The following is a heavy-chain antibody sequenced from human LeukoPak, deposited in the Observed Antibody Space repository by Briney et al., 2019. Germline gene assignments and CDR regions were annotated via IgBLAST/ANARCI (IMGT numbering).Heavy chain of an antibody. Sequence: ASVKVSCKASGYTFTGYYMHWVRQAPGQALEWMGRINPNSGGTNYAQKFQGRVTMTRDTSISTAYMELSRLRSDDTAVYYCAREGSSGYDFWSGYQNWFDPWGQGTLVTVSS. CDR2: INPNSGGT. CDR1: GYTFTGYY. V-gene: IGHV1-2*06. D-gene: IGHD3-3*01. CDR3: AREGSSGYDFWSGYQNWFDP. J-gene: IGHJ5*02.